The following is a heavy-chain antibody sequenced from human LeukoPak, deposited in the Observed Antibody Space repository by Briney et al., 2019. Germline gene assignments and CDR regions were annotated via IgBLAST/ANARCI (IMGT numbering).Heavy chain of an antibody. D-gene: IGHD1-26*01. Sequence: ASVKVSCKASGYTFTSYGISWVRQAPGQGLEWMGWISAYNGNTNYAQKLQGRVTMTTDTSTSTAYMELRSLRSDDTAVYYCARDRVGATLRTRVERMRYWGQGTLVTVSS. CDR1: GYTFTSYG. V-gene: IGHV1-18*01. J-gene: IGHJ4*02. CDR3: ARDRVGATLRTRVERMRY. CDR2: ISAYNGNT.